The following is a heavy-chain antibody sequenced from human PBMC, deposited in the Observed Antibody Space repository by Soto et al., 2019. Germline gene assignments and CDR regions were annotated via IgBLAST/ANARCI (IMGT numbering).Heavy chain of an antibody. CDR2: MNPNSGNT. J-gene: IGHJ5*02. CDR3: ARARKLGYCSSTICLRGYWFDP. Sequence: ASVKVSCKASGYTFTSYDINWVRQATGQGLGWMGWMNPNSGNTGYAQKFQGRVTMTRNTSISTAYMELSSLRSEDTAVYYCARARKLGYCSSTICLRGYWFDPWGQGTLVTVSS. CDR1: GYTFTSYD. D-gene: IGHD2-2*01. V-gene: IGHV1-8*01.